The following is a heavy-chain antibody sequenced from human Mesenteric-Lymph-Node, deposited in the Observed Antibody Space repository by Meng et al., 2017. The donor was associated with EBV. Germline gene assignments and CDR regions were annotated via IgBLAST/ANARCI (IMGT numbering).Heavy chain of an antibody. J-gene: IGHJ4*02. V-gene: IGHV1-8*01. CDR1: GYTFNSYD. D-gene: IGHD5-12*01. Sequence: VQVVEAWVWWKKSGASVKFYCKASGYTFNSYDIHWVRQATGQGLEWMGWMNPYSGNTGYAQQFQGRVTMTRNTSIDTAFMDLTSLTSEDTAVYYCARAPWPRTNSRPTWGQGTLVTVSS. CDR2: MNPYSGNT. CDR3: ARAPWPRTNSRPT.